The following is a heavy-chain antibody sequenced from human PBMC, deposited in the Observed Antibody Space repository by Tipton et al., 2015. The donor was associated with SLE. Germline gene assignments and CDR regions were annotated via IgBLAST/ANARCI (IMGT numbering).Heavy chain of an antibody. V-gene: IGHV4-34*01. CDR1: GGSFSGYY. Sequence: TLSLTCAVYGGSFSGYYWSWIRQSPGKGLEWIGEVSHSGDTNYTPSLKSRVSISVDTSKNLFFLKLTSVTAADTAVYFCARGFGYYYNYLDVWGKGTTVIVSS. CDR2: VSHSGDT. CDR3: ARGFGYYYNYLDV. D-gene: IGHD3-10*01. J-gene: IGHJ6*03.